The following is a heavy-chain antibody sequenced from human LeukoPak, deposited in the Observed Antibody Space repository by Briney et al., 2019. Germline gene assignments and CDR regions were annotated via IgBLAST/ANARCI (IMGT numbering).Heavy chain of an antibody. CDR1: GFNFRSHA. Sequence: GESLRLSCAASGFNFRSHAMSWVRQAPGKGLEWVSVISNGGAGTYYADSVKGRFTISRDNSKSTLYLQMSSLRAEDTAVYYCAKDHGTNVYDPFDYWGQGTQVAVSS. CDR3: AKDHGTNVYDPFDY. D-gene: IGHD2-8*01. V-gene: IGHV3-23*01. CDR2: ISNGGAGT. J-gene: IGHJ4*02.